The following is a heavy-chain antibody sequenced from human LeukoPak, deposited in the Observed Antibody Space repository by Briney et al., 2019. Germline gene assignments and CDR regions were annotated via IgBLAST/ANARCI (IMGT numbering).Heavy chain of an antibody. Sequence: GGSLRLSCAASGFTFNTYGMHWVRQAPGKGLEWVAFLRFDGTDKYYADSVKGRFTIPRDNSKNTLYLQMNSLRAEDTAVYYCARDPDESYYYYMDVWGKGTTVTVSS. CDR2: LRFDGTDK. CDR1: GFTFNTYG. V-gene: IGHV3-30*02. J-gene: IGHJ6*03. D-gene: IGHD1-14*01. CDR3: ARDPDESYYYYMDV.